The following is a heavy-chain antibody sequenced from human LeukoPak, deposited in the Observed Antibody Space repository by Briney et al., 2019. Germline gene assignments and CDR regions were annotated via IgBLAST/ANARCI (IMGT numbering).Heavy chain of an antibody. CDR3: ARDYSSGWYYFDY. V-gene: IGHV3-21*01. CDR1: GFTFSSYS. D-gene: IGHD6-19*01. CDR2: ISSSSSYI. J-gene: IGHJ4*02. Sequence: RPGGSLRLSCAASGFTFSSYSKNWVRQAPGKGLEWVSSISSSSSYIYYADSVKGRFTISRDNAKNSLYLQMNSLRAEDTAVYYCARDYSSGWYYFDYWGQGTLVTVSS.